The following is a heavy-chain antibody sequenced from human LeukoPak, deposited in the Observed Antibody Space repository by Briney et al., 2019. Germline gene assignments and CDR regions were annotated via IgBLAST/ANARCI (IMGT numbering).Heavy chain of an antibody. J-gene: IGHJ4*02. D-gene: IGHD3-9*01. V-gene: IGHV1-46*01. Sequence: GASVKVSCKASGYTFTSYYIHWVRQAPGQGLEWMGIIHPGGGGTSCAQKFQGRVTMTRDTSTSTVYMELSSLRSEDTAIYYCARGGRVDTLTGYFDYWGQGTLVTVSS. CDR1: GYTFTSYY. CDR2: IHPGGGGT. CDR3: ARGGRVDTLTGYFDY.